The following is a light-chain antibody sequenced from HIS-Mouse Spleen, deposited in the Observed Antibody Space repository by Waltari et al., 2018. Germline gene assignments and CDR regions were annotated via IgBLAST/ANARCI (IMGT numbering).Light chain of an antibody. CDR3: YSTDSSGNHRV. V-gene: IGLV3-10*01. CDR2: EES. Sequence: SYELTQPPSVSVSPGQTARITCSGDALPKKYAYWYQQKSGQAPVLVIYEESKRPSGIPGRFSGSSSWTMATLTISGAQVEDEADYYCYSTDSSGNHRVFGGGTKLTVL. CDR1: ALPKKY. J-gene: IGLJ2*01.